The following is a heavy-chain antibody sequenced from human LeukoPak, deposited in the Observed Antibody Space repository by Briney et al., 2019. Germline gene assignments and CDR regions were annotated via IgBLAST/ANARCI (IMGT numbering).Heavy chain of an antibody. D-gene: IGHD6-13*01. Sequence: GGSLRLSCAASGFTFSSYEMNWVRQAPGKGLEWVSYISSSGSTIYYADSVKGRFTISRDNSKNTLYLQMNSLRAEDTAVYYCAKGLAAAGSGEYYYYYYYMDVWGKGTTVTISS. J-gene: IGHJ6*03. CDR3: AKGLAAAGSGEYYYYYYYMDV. V-gene: IGHV3-48*03. CDR1: GFTFSSYE. CDR2: ISSSGSTI.